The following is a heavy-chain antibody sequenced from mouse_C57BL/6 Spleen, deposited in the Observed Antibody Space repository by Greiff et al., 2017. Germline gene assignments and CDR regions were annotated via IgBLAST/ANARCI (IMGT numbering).Heavy chain of an antibody. CDR2: ISSGSSTI. CDR3: ATMRFAY. CDR1: GFTFSDYG. D-gene: IGHD2-3*01. Sequence: EVQGVESGGGLVKPGGSLKLSCAASGFTFSDYGMHWVRQAPEKGLEWVAYISSGSSTIYYADTVKGRFTISRDNAKNTLFLQMTSLRSEDTAMYYCATMRFAYWGQGTLVTVSA. V-gene: IGHV5-17*01. J-gene: IGHJ3*01.